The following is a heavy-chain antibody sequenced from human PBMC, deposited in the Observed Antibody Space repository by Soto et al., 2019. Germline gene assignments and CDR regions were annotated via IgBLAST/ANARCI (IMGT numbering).Heavy chain of an antibody. CDR1: GGAFSTSD. CDR2: IIPVFGAA. V-gene: IGHV1-69*01. J-gene: IGHJ3*01. Sequence: QVHLVQSGAEVKMPGSSVRVSCASSGGAFSTSDIGWVRQAPGQGLEWMGGIIPVFGAANYAQKFKGRVTITADESTRTAYLEMGSLKAEDTATNYCARDPRSGWAHDAFDVWGPGTFIIVSS. D-gene: IGHD3-22*01. CDR3: ARDPRSGWAHDAFDV.